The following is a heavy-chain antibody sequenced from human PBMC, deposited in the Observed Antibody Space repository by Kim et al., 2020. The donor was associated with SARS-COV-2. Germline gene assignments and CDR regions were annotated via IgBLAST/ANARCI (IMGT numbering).Heavy chain of an antibody. Sequence: NGNPNYAQELQGRVTMTTDTSTSTAYMELRSLRSDDTAVYYCARTDYFDYWGQGTLVTVSS. CDR3: ARTDYFDY. J-gene: IGHJ4*02. V-gene: IGHV1-18*01. CDR2: NGNP.